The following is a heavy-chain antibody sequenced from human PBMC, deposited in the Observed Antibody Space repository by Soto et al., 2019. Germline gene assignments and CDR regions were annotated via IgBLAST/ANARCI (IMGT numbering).Heavy chain of an antibody. Sequence: GGSLRLSGAASGFSISDYWISWVRQAPWKGLEWVANIKRDGIEKYYVDSVKGRFTTSRDNAKNSLYLQMNSLRADDTAVYYCARDRDLAVPAAVIYFDSFGQGTLVTVSS. CDR1: GFSISDYW. CDR2: IKRDGIEK. J-gene: IGHJ4*02. D-gene: IGHD2-2*01. CDR3: ARDRDLAVPAAVIYFDS. V-gene: IGHV3-7*01.